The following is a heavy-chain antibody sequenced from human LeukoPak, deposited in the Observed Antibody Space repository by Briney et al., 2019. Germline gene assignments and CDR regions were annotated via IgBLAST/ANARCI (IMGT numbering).Heavy chain of an antibody. Sequence: SETLSLTCAVSGGSISSIIYYWAWIRQPPVKGLEWIGSISYSGSTYSNPSLKSRVTISVDTSKNQFSLKLSSVTAADTAVYYCASHLVRDAFDIWGQGTMVTVSS. CDR3: ASHLVRDAFDI. D-gene: IGHD6-13*01. J-gene: IGHJ3*02. CDR2: ISYSGST. CDR1: GGSISSIIYY. V-gene: IGHV4-39*07.